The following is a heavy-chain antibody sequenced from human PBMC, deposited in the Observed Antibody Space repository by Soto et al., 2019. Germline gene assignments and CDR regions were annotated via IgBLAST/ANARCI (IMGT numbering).Heavy chain of an antibody. J-gene: IGHJ6*02. CDR2: ISAYNGNT. Sequence: QVQLVQSGAEVKKPGASVKVSGKASGYTFTSYGISWVRQAPGQGLEWMGWISAYNGNTNYAQKLQGRVTMTTDTSTSTAYMELRSLRSDDTAVHYCARSLWFGEPSGYYYGMDVWGQGTTVTVSS. CDR3: ARSLWFGEPSGYYYGMDV. CDR1: GYTFTSYG. D-gene: IGHD3-10*01. V-gene: IGHV1-18*01.